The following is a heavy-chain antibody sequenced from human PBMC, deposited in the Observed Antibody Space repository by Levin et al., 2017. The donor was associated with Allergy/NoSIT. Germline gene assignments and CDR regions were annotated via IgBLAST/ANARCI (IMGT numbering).Heavy chain of an antibody. V-gene: IGHV3-74*01. CDR3: ARDPAYCGGDCYSDDAFDI. D-gene: IGHD2-21*02. Sequence: GGSLRLSCAASGFTFSSYWMHWVRQAPGKGLVWVSRINSDGSSTSYADSVKGRFTISRDNAKNTLYLQMNSLRAEDTAVYYCARDPAYCGGDCYSDDAFDIWGQGTMVTVSS. CDR2: INSDGSST. CDR1: GFTFSSYW. J-gene: IGHJ3*02.